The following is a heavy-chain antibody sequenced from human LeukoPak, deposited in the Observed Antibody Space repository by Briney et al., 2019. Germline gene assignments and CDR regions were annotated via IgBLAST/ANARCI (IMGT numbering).Heavy chain of an antibody. V-gene: IGHV3-48*01. D-gene: IGHD3-10*01. Sequence: GGSLRLSCAASGFTFSSYSMNWVRQAPGKGLEWVSYISSSSSTIYYADSVKGRFTISRDNAKNSLYLQMDSLRAEDTAVYYCAGARLGEGYFDYRGQGTLVTVSS. CDR3: AGARLGEGYFDY. CDR1: GFTFSSYS. J-gene: IGHJ4*02. CDR2: ISSSSSTI.